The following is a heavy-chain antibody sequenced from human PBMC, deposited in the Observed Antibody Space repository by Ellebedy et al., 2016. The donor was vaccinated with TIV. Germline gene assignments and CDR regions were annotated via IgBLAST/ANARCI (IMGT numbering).Heavy chain of an antibody. CDR1: GYTFTRYY. D-gene: IGHD4-17*01. J-gene: IGHJ4*02. CDR3: ARDRDYGTFDY. V-gene: IGHV1-3*01. CDR2: INAGNGNT. Sequence: AASVKVSCKASGYTFTRYYMHWVRQAPGQRLEWMGWINAGNGNTKYSQKFQGRVTITRDTSASTAYMELRSLRSEDTAVYYCARDRDYGTFDYWGQGTLVTVSS.